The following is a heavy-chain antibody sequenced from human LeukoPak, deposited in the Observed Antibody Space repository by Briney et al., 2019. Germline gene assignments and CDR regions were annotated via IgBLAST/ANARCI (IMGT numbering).Heavy chain of an antibody. CDR3: ARVERAPYYYYMDV. CDR2: ISSSGSTI. V-gene: IGHV3-48*03. J-gene: IGHJ6*03. Sequence: GGSLRLSCAASGFTISSYEMSWVRQVPGWGLEWVSYISSSGSTIYYADSVTGRFTISRDNAKNSLYLRMNSLRAEDTAVYYCARVERAPYYYYMDVWGKGTTVTVSS. CDR1: GFTISSYE. D-gene: IGHD1-1*01.